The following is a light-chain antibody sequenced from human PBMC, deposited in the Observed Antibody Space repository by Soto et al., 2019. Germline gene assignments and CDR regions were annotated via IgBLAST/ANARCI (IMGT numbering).Light chain of an antibody. V-gene: IGKV3-15*01. CDR3: HFYGSLPRT. CDR1: QSVSSN. Sequence: EIVMTQSPATLSASPGERATLSCRASQSVSSNLAWYQQKPGQAPRLLIYGASTRATGIPARFSGSGSGTEFTLTISSLQSEDSAVYYCHFYGSLPRTFGQGTKVDI. J-gene: IGKJ1*01. CDR2: GAS.